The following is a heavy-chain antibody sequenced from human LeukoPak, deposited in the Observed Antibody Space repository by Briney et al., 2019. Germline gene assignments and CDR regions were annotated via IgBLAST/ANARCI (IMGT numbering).Heavy chain of an antibody. V-gene: IGHV3-30*03. CDR3: AIAHSGSYSYLDY. CDR2: ISYDGSNK. J-gene: IGHJ4*02. Sequence: PGRSLRLSCAASGFTFSSYGMHWVRQAPGKGLEWVAVISYDGSNKYYADSVKGRFTISRDNSKNTLYLQMNSLRAEDTAVYYCAIAHSGSYSYLDYWGQGTLVTVSS. CDR1: GFTFSSYG. D-gene: IGHD1-26*01.